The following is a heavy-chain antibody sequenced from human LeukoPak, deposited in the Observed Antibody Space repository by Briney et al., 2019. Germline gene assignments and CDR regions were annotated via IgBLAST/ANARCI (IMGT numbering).Heavy chain of an antibody. CDR1: GFTFSSYA. CDR2: ITSNGDKT. Sequence: PGGSLRLSCAASGFTFSSYAMHWVRQAPGKGLEYVSAITSNGDKTYYGNSVKGRFTISRDNSKNTLHLQMGSLSIEDVAVYYCARGGATTLFDYWGQGTLVTVSS. J-gene: IGHJ4*02. CDR3: ARGGATTLFDY. D-gene: IGHD1-26*01. V-gene: IGHV3-64*01.